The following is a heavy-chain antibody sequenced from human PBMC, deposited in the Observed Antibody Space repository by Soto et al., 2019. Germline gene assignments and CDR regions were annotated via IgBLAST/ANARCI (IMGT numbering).Heavy chain of an antibody. D-gene: IGHD3-10*01. J-gene: IGHJ4*02. Sequence: ASVKVSCKASGYTFTSYDINWVRQATGQGLEWMGWMNPSSGNTGYAQKFQGRVTMTRNTSISTAYMELSSLRSEDTAVYYCARSSHLYYYGSGSYSNWGQGTLVTVSS. CDR3: ARSSHLYYYGSGSYSN. V-gene: IGHV1-8*01. CDR2: MNPSSGNT. CDR1: GYTFTSYD.